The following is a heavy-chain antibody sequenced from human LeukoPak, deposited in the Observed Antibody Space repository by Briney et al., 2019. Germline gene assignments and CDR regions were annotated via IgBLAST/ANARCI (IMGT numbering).Heavy chain of an antibody. Sequence: PSETLSLTCTVSGGSISSGGYYWSWIRQHPGKGLEWIGYIYYSGSTYYNPSLKSRVTISVDTSKNQFSLKLSSVTAADTAVYYCARGFDASGSGYYRFDYWGQGTLVTVSS. CDR1: GGSISSGGYY. CDR2: IYYSGST. J-gene: IGHJ4*02. D-gene: IGHD3-22*01. CDR3: ARGFDASGSGYYRFDY. V-gene: IGHV4-31*03.